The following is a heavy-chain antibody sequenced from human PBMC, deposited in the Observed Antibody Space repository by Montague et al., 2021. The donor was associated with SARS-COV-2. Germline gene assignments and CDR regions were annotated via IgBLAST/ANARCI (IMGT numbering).Heavy chain of an antibody. CDR2: NGYS. CDR1: SGSLSNYY. J-gene: IGHJ4*02. V-gene: IGHV4-59*08. CDR3: AAYSVGLGGRGY. Sequence: SETLSLTCTVSSGSLSNYYWSWIRQSPDKGLEWIGLNGYSDFSPSLWGRVTISVDPYRNQFSLKLTSVTAADTAVYYCAAYSVGLGGRGYWGQGTLVTVSS. D-gene: IGHD3-16*01.